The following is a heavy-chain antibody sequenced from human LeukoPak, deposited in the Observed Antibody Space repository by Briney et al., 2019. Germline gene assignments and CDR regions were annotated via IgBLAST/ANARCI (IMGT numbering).Heavy chain of an antibody. CDR1: GFTFSSYG. V-gene: IGHV3-33*01. CDR3: ASLSSIAAALDY. J-gene: IGHJ4*02. D-gene: IGHD6-13*01. CDR2: IWYDGSNK. Sequence: QPGRSLRLSCAASGFTFSSYGMHWVRQAPGKGLEWVAVIWYDGSNKYYADSVKGRFTISRDNSKNTLYLQMNSLRAEDTAVYYCASLSSIAAALDYWGQGTLVTVSS.